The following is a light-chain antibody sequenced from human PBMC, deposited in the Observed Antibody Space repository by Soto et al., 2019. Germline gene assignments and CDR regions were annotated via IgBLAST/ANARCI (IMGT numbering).Light chain of an antibody. V-gene: IGKV1-39*01. Sequence: DIQMTQSPSSLSASVGDRVTITCRASQSISSYLNWYQQKPGKAPRVLIFAASSLQSGVPTRFSGSGSGTDFTLTISSLQPEDVATYFCQQSYSPVWTFGQGTKVDI. CDR1: QSISSY. J-gene: IGKJ1*01. CDR3: QQSYSPVWT. CDR2: AAS.